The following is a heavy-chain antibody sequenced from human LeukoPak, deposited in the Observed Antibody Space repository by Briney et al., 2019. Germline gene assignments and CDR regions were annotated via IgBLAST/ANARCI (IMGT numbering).Heavy chain of an antibody. CDR1: GGSISSGGYY. J-gene: IGHJ4*02. D-gene: IGHD6-6*01. CDR2: IYYSGTS. V-gene: IGHV4-31*03. CDR3: ARIERSSYSLGFDY. Sequence: SQTLSLTCTVSGGSISSGGYYWGWIRQHPGKGLEWIGHIYYSGTSFYNPSLTSRVTISVDTSKNQFSLKLTSVNDADTAVYYCARIERSSYSLGFDYWGQGTLVTVSS.